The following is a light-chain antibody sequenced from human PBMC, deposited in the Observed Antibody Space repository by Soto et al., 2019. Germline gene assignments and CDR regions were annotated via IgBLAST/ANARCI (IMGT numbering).Light chain of an antibody. J-gene: IGKJ1*01. CDR2: DAS. V-gene: IGKV3D-20*01. Sequence: IVLTQSPATLSLSPGERATLSCGASQRVSSSYLAWYQQKPGLAPRLLIFDASSRATGIPDRFSGSGSGTDFTLTISRLEREDFEVYYCQQYASSRTFGQGTKVEIK. CDR1: QRVSSSY. CDR3: QQYASSRT.